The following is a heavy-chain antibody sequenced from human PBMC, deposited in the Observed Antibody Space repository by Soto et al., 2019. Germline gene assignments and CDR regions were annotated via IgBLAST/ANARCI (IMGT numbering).Heavy chain of an antibody. Sequence: SETLSLTCAVSGYSISSGYYWGWIRQPPGKGLEWIGSIYHSGSTYYNPSLKSRVTISVDTSKNQFSLKLSSVTAADTAVYYCARGRVEAAENGICFDYWGQGTLVPVSS. J-gene: IGHJ4*02. V-gene: IGHV4-38-2*01. CDR1: GYSISSGYY. CDR2: IYHSGST. D-gene: IGHD6-13*01. CDR3: ARGRVEAAENGICFDY.